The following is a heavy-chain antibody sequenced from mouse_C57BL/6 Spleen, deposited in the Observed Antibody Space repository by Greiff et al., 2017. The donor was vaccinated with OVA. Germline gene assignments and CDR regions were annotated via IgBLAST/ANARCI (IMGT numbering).Heavy chain of an antibody. V-gene: IGHV5-17*01. CDR1: GFTFSDYG. J-gene: IGHJ4*01. CDR3: ARLNAMDY. CDR2: ISSGSSTI. Sequence: EVKVEESGGGLVKPGGSLKLSCAVSGFTFSDYGMHWVRQAPEKGLEWVAYISSGSSTIYYADTVKGRFTISRDNAKNTLFLQMTSLRSEDTAMYYCARLNAMDYWGQGASVTVSS.